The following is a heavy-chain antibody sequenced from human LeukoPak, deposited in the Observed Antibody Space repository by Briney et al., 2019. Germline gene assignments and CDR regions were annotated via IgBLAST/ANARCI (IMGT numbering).Heavy chain of an antibody. J-gene: IGHJ4*02. Sequence: PGGSLRLSCAASGFTFSAYNMNWVRQTPGKGLEWVSSISSSSTYIYYADSVKGRFTISRDDAKNSLYLQMNSLRAEDTAVYYCATEPDIGSSRENFDFWGQGILVTVSS. D-gene: IGHD2-15*01. CDR3: ATEPDIGSSRENFDF. V-gene: IGHV3-21*01. CDR1: GFTFSAYN. CDR2: ISSSSTYI.